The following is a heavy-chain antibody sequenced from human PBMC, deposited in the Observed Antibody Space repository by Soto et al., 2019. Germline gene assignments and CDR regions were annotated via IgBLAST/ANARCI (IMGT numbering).Heavy chain of an antibody. CDR1: GFTVSSNY. V-gene: IGHV3-53*02. J-gene: IGHJ6*02. CDR3: AREFYGMDV. CDR2: IYSGGST. Sequence: EVQLVETGGGLIQPGGSLRLSCAASGFTVSSNYMSWVRQAPGKGLEWVSVIYSGGSTYYADSVKGRFTISRDNSKNTVYLQLKRLRAEDTAVYYCAREFYGMDVWGQGTTVTVSS.